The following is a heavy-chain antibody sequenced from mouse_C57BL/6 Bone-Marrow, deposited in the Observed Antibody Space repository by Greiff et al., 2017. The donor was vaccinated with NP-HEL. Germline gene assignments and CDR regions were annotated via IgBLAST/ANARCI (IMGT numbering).Heavy chain of an antibody. Sequence: EVQLQQSGAELVRPGASVKLSCTASGFNIKDDYMHWVKQRPEQGLEWIGWIDPENGDTEYASKFQGKATITADTSSNTAYLQLSSLTSEDTAVYYCTCYGNYVGDYAMDYGGRGTSVTVSS. CDR1: GFNIKDDY. CDR2: IDPENGDT. V-gene: IGHV14-4*01. D-gene: IGHD2-1*01. CDR3: TCYGNYVGDYAMDY. J-gene: IGHJ4*01.